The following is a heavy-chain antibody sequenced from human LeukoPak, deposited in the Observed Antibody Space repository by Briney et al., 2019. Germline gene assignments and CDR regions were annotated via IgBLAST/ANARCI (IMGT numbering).Heavy chain of an antibody. V-gene: IGHV4-39*01. D-gene: IGHD6-13*01. CDR2: IYYSGST. CDR3: ARQKRAAGVAGFDP. CDR1: GGSISSSSYY. Sequence: SETLSLTCTVSGGSISSSSYYWGWIRQPPGKGLEWIGSIYYSGSTYYNPSLKSRVTISVDTSKNQFSLKLSSVTAADTAVYYCARQKRAAGVAGFDPWGQGTLVTVSS. J-gene: IGHJ5*02.